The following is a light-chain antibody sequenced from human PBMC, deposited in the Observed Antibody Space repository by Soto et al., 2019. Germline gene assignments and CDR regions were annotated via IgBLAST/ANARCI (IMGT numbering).Light chain of an antibody. V-gene: IGLV2-18*02. J-gene: IGLJ3*02. CDR3: NSYTSNSTWV. CDR1: SSDVGNYNR. CDR2: EAT. Sequence: QSVLTQPPSVSGSPGQSVTISCTGTSSDVGNYNRVSWYQQPPGTAPKLMIYEATNRPSGVPNRFSASKSGYTASLTISGLQDEDEADYYCNSYTSNSTWVFGGGTKLTVL.